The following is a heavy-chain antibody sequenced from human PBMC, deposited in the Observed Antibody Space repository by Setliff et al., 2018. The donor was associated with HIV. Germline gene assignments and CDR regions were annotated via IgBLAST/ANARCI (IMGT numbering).Heavy chain of an antibody. V-gene: IGHV3-48*03. CDR3: AKANKIAVDAFDI. CDR1: GFTFSSYE. J-gene: IGHJ3*02. Sequence: PGGSLRLSCAASGFTFSSYEMNWVRQAPGKGLEWVSYISSSGSTIYYADSVKGRFTISRDNAKNSLYLQMNSLRAEDTAVYYCAKANKIAVDAFDIWGQGTMVTRLL. D-gene: IGHD6-13*01. CDR2: ISSSGSTI.